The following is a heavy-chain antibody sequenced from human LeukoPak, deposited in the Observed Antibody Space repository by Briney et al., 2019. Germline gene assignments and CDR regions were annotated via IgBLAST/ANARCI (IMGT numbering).Heavy chain of an antibody. J-gene: IGHJ4*02. CDR2: ISYSGTT. CDR1: SASITSSPYF. D-gene: IGHD3-10*01. V-gene: IGHV4-39*01. CDR3: ARRGNYYGSVDY. Sequence: RTSETLSLTCTVSSASITSSPYFWGWIRQSPGKGLEWIGSISYSGTTYYNPSLKSRVTISVDTSKNQFSLKLSSVTAADTAVYYCARRGNYYGSVDYWGQGTLVTVSS.